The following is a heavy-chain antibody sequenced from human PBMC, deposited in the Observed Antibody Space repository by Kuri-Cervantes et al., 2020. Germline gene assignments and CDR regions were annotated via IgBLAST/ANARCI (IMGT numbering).Heavy chain of an antibody. V-gene: IGHV3-53*01. J-gene: IGHJ6*03. CDR3: ARARWFRESPLAYYYMDV. CDR1: GFTVSSNY. Sequence: GESLKISCAASGFTVSSNYMSWVRQAPGKGLEWVSVIYSGGSTYYADSVKGRFTISRDNAKNTLYLQMNSLRAEDTAVYYCARARWFRESPLAYYYMDVWGKGTTVTVSS. D-gene: IGHD3-10*01. CDR2: IYSGGST.